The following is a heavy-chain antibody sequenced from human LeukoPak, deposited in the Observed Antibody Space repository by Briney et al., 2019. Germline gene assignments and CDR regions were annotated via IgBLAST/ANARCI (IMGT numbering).Heavy chain of an antibody. CDR2: ISYDGSNN. CDR1: GFTFSSYG. J-gene: IGHJ6*04. V-gene: IGHV3-30*18. CDR3: AKDIYGPGRYGAMDV. Sequence: GGSLRLSCAASGFTFSSYGMHWVRQAPGKGLEWVTLISYDGSNNYYAGSVKGRFTISRDNSKNTLDLQMNSLRAEDTAVYYCAKDIYGPGRYGAMDVWGKGTTVTVSS. D-gene: IGHD3-10*01.